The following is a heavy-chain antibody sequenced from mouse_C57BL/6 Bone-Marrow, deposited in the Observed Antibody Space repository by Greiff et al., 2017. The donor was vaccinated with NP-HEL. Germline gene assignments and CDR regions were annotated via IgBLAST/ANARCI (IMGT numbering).Heavy chain of an antibody. D-gene: IGHD1-1*01. CDR1: GFTFSSYG. CDR2: ISSGGSYT. J-gene: IGHJ3*01. CDR3: ARPIYYGSSYPFAY. V-gene: IGHV5-6*02. Sequence: EVKLVESGGDLVKPGGSLKLSCAASGFTFSSYGMSWVRQTPDKRLEWVATISSGGSYTYYPDSVKGRFTISRDNAKNTLYLQMSSLKSEDTAMYYCARPIYYGSSYPFAYWGQGTLVTVSA.